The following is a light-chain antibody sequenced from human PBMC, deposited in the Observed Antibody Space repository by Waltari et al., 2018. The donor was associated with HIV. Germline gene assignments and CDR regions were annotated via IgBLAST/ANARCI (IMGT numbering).Light chain of an antibody. CDR1: QSVGSS. CDR2: DAS. Sequence: EIVLTQSPATLFLSSGERATLSCRASQSVGSSLAWYQQKPGQAPRLLIYDASNRATGIPARFSGSVSGTDFTLTISSLQPEDFAVYYCQQRSNWPPLTFGGGTK. J-gene: IGKJ4*01. V-gene: IGKV3-11*01. CDR3: QQRSNWPPLT.